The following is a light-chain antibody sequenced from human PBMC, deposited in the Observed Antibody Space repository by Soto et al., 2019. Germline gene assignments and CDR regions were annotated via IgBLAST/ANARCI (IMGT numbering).Light chain of an antibody. Sequence: DIVMTPTPLSLPVTPGEPASISCRSSQSLLDSDDGNTYLDWYLQKPGQSPQLLLYKLSYRASGVADSFTDRGSSTDFTLKIRRVEAEDVGVYYCRPRIEFPSALGQGTKLEIK. CDR3: RPRIEFPSA. CDR1: QSLLDSDDGNTY. CDR2: KLS. J-gene: IGKJ2*01. V-gene: IGKV2-40*01.